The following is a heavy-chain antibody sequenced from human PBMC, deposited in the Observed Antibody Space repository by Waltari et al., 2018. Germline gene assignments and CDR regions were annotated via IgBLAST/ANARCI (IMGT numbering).Heavy chain of an antibody. CDR2: IKEDGSDK. V-gene: IGHV3-7*01. Sequence: EVQLVESGGGLVQPGGSLRLSCAASGFTFNNSWMSWVRQAPGKGLEWVANIKEDGSDKHYVESVKGRCTISRDNAKNSLYLQMNSLRAEDTAVYYCARDAMRDGDFDYWGQGALVTVSS. CDR1: GFTFNNSW. CDR3: ARDAMRDGDFDY. J-gene: IGHJ4*02. D-gene: IGHD3-3*01.